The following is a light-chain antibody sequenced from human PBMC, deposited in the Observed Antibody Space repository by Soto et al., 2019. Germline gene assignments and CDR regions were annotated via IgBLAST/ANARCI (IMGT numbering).Light chain of an antibody. CDR2: WAS. CDR1: QSVLYSSNNKNY. CDR3: QQYYSTPWT. V-gene: IGKV4-1*01. Sequence: DIVMTQSPDSLAVSLGERATINCKSSQSVLYSSNNKNYLAWYQQKPGQPPKLLIYWASTRESGVPDRFSGSGSGKDFNLTIRRLQAEDVSVFYCQQYYSTPWTFGQGPKVEIK. J-gene: IGKJ1*01.